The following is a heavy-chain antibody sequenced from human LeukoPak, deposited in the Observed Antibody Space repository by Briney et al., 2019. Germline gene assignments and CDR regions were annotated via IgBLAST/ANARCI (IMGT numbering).Heavy chain of an antibody. CDR2: IYYSRST. CDR1: GGSISSYS. V-gene: IGHV4-59*08. Sequence: PSETLSLTCTVSGGSISSYSWNWVRQPPGKGLEWIGYIYYSRSTNYNPSLKSRVTISVDTSKGHFSLNLRSVTAADTAIYYCARQHDSGWAGFGYWGLGTLDTVSS. J-gene: IGHJ4*02. D-gene: IGHD6-19*01. CDR3: ARQHDSGWAGFGY.